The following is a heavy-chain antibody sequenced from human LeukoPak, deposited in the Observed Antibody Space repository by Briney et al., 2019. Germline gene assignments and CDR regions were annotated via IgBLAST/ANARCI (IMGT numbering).Heavy chain of an antibody. CDR1: GYILTNNW. CDR3: ARQYDSSGYIDY. V-gene: IGHV5-51*01. Sequence: GESLKISCKISGYILTNNWIGWVRQMPGKGLDYMGIIYPGDSDTRYSPSFQGQVTISADKSISTAYLQWSSLQASDTAMYYCARQYDSSGYIDYWGQGTLVTVSS. CDR2: IYPGDSDT. D-gene: IGHD3-22*01. J-gene: IGHJ4*02.